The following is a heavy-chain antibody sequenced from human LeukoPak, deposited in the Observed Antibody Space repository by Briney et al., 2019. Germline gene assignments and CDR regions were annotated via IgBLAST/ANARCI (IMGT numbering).Heavy chain of an antibody. J-gene: IGHJ4*02. CDR2: IIPILGTA. CDR3: ARGYYYDSSGYYYED. CDR1: GGTFSSYA. Sequence: ASVKVSCKASGGTFSSYAISWVRQAPGQGLEWMGGIIPILGTANYAQKFQGRVTITADESTSTAYMELSSLRSEDTAVYYCARGYYYDSSGYYYEDWGQGTLVTVSS. V-gene: IGHV1-69*13. D-gene: IGHD3-22*01.